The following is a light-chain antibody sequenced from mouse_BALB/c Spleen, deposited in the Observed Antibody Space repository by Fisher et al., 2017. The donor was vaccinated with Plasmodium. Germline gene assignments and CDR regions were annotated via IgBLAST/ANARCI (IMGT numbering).Light chain of an antibody. CDR3: QHSNSWPLT. CDR1: QSISSN. V-gene: IGKV5-43*01. CDR2: YAS. J-gene: IGKJ5*01. Sequence: DIVLTQSPDTLSVTPGDSVSLSCRASQSISSNLHWYQQKSHEPPRLLIKYASQSISGIPSRFSGSGSGTDFTLSINSVETEDFGMYFCQHSNSWPLTFGAGTKLELK.